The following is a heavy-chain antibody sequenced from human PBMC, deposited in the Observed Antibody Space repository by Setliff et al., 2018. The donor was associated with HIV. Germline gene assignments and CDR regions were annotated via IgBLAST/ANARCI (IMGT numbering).Heavy chain of an antibody. D-gene: IGHD3-10*01. J-gene: IGHJ4*02. CDR3: AYSGRQLRGPYFDF. CDR1: GLSLSTSGVG. Sequence: SGPTLVNPTQTLTLTCTFSGLSLSTSGVGVGWIRQSPGKALEWLAFIYWNNNEHYSTSLKNRLTVTKDTSKNRVVFTMTNMDPVDTATYYCAYSGRQLRGPYFDFWGQGTQVTVSS. V-gene: IGHV2-5*01. CDR2: IYWNNNE.